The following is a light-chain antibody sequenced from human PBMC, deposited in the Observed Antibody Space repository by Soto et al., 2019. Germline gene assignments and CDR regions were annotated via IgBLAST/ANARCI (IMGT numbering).Light chain of an antibody. CDR1: SSDVGGYNY. V-gene: IGLV2-14*03. CDR3: SSYTSSSTYV. J-gene: IGLJ1*01. Sequence: QSALTQPASVSGSPGQSITISCTGTSSDVGGYNYVSWYQQHPGKAPKLMIYDVTNRPSGVSNRFSGSKSGYTASLTISVLQAEDEADYYCSSYTSSSTYVFGTGTKVTVL. CDR2: DVT.